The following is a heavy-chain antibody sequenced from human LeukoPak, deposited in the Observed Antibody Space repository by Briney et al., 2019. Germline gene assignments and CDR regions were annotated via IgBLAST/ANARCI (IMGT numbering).Heavy chain of an antibody. V-gene: IGHV4-59*08. CDR1: GGSISGYH. CDR3: ARLSSSWYFD. J-gene: IGHJ1*01. Sequence: SETLSLTCNVSGGSISGYHWSWIRQPPGKGLEWLGYIYYSGSSNYNPSLKSRVTISVDTSKNQFSLKLSSVTAADTAVYYCARLSSSWYFDWGQGTLVTVSS. D-gene: IGHD6-13*01. CDR2: IYYSGSS.